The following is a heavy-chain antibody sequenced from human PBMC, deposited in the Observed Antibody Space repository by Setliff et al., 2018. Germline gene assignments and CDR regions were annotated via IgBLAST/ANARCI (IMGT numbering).Heavy chain of an antibody. V-gene: IGHV1-18*01. Sequence: ASVKVSCKASGYTFTSYGISWVRQDSGQGLEWMGWIRVYDGYTDYAQKFQGRVTMTIDTLTSTAYMELRSLRSDDTAVYYCARSPPTVVVTAIQAIFDYWGQGTLVTVSS. CDR3: ARSPPTVVVTAIQAIFDY. CDR2: IRVYDGYT. J-gene: IGHJ4*02. CDR1: GYTFTSYG. D-gene: IGHD2-21*02.